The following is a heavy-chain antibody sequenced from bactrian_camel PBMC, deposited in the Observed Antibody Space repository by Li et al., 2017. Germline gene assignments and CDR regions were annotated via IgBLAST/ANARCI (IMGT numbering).Heavy chain of an antibody. J-gene: IGHJ6*01. D-gene: IGHD6*01. Sequence: HVHLVESGGGSVQAGGSLRLSCAVSGHIDTTYLMGWFRQAPGEQREGVAFIYSGGGVTYYADSVKGRFTISQDNAKNTVYLQMNRLKPEDTAMYYCAADPGRRCLGLVHVWDFDYWGQGTQVTVS. CDR1: GHIDTTYL. V-gene: IGHV3S54*01. CDR2: IYSGGGVT. CDR3: AADPGRRCLGLVHVWDFDY.